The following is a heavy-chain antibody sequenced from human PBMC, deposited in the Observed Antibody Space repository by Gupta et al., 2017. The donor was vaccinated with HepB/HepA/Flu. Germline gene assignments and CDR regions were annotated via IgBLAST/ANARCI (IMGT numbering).Heavy chain of an antibody. CDR3: ARVGGIYSYYYMDV. CDR1: SGSISSFY. Sequence: QVQLQESGPGLVKPSETLSLTCTVSSGSISSFYWRWIRQPPGKGLQWIGYVYFSGSTNYNPSLKSRVTMSLDTSKNQFSLKLSSVTAADTAVYYCARVGGIYSYYYMDVWGKGTTVTVSS. CDR2: VYFSGST. V-gene: IGHV4-59*01. J-gene: IGHJ6*03. D-gene: IGHD3-16*01.